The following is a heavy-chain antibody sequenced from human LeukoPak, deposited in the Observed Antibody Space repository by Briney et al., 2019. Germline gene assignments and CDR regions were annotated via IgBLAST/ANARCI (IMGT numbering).Heavy chain of an antibody. Sequence: ASVKVSFKASGYTFTSYGISWVRQAPGQGLEWLGWINTYNGNTNYAQKLQGRVTMTTDTSTSTVYMELRSLRSDDTAVYFCARVPIAAAANTAPYNWFDPWSQGTLVTVSS. D-gene: IGHD6-13*01. V-gene: IGHV1-18*01. CDR2: INTYNGNT. CDR1: GYTFTSYG. CDR3: ARVPIAAAANTAPYNWFDP. J-gene: IGHJ5*02.